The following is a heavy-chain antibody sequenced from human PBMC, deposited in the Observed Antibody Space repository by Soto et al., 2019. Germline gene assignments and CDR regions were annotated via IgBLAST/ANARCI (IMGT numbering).Heavy chain of an antibody. CDR3: ARHNDDSSGTAVDV. CDR1: GGSISSGNYY. CDR2: IYYSGST. J-gene: IGHJ6*02. D-gene: IGHD3-22*01. Sequence: QVQLQESGPGLVKPSQTLSLTCTVSGGSISSGNYYWSWIRQHPGKGLEWIGYIYYSGSTYYNPSLKSRVTISVDASKNQFSLKLSSVTVADTAVYYCARHNDDSSGTAVDVWGPGTTVTVSS. V-gene: IGHV4-31*03.